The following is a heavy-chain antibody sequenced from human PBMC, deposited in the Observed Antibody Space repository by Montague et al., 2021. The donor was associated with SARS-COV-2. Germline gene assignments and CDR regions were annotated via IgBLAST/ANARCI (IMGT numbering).Heavy chain of an antibody. D-gene: IGHD3-10*01. CDR2: NSRSGDRT. V-gene: IGHV3-20*01. Sequence: SLRLSCAVSGFTFDDYGMSWVRQAPGKGLEWVSGNSRSGDRTAYGDSVKGRFTISRDNAKNSLYLQMNSLRVEDTAFYHCSRGGGMIRGVVDFWGQGILVSVSS. CDR3: SRGGGMIRGVVDF. CDR1: GFTFDDYG. J-gene: IGHJ4*02.